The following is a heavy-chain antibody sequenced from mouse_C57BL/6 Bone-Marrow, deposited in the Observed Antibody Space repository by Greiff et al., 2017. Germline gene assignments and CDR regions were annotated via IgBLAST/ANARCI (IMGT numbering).Heavy chain of an antibody. Sequence: QVQLQQSGAELARPGASVKLSCKASGYTFTSYGISWVKQRTGQGLEWIGEIYPRSGNTYYNEKFKGKATLTADKSSSTAYMELRSLTSEDSAVYFCARLGIYYDYSWFAYWGQGTLVTVSA. CDR3: ARLGIYYDYSWFAY. V-gene: IGHV1-81*01. D-gene: IGHD2-4*01. CDR1: GYTFTSYG. J-gene: IGHJ3*01. CDR2: IYPRSGNT.